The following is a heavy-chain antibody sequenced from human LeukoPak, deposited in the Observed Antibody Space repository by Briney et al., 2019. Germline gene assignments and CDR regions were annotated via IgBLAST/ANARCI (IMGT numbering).Heavy chain of an antibody. J-gene: IGHJ6*04. CDR3: ARDSLWFGSGMYV. V-gene: IGHV4-59*01. CDR1: GGSISSYY. Sequence: SETLSLTCTVSGGSISSYYWSWVRQPPGKGLEWLGYIYYSGSTNYNPSLKSRVTISVDTSKNQFSLKLSSVTAADTAVYYCARDSLWFGSGMYVWGKGTTVTASS. CDR2: IYYSGST. D-gene: IGHD3-10*01.